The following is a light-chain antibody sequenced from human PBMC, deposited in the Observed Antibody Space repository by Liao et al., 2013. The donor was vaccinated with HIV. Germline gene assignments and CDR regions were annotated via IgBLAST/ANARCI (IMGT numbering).Light chain of an antibody. CDR3: QAWDSSTAHVV. CDR1: GLGNKY. V-gene: IGLV3-1*01. CDR2: QDN. J-gene: IGLJ2*01. Sequence: SYELIQPPAVSVSPGQTATITCSGDGLGNKYVCWYQKKPGQSPRLLMYQDNKRPSGIPERLSGSNSGNTATLTISGTQAMDEADYYCQAWDSSTAHVVFGGGTKLTVL.